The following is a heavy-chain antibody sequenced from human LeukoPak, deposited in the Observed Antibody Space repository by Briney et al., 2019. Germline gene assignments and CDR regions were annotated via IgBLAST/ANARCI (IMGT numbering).Heavy chain of an antibody. V-gene: IGHV4-59*08. J-gene: IGHJ4*02. CDR1: GGSISSYY. Sequence: SETLSLTCTVSGGSISSYYWSWIRQPPGKGLEWIGYIYYSGSTNYNPSLKSRVTISVDTSKNQFSLKLSSVTAADTAVYYCARHLDSSGYYPYYFDCWGQGTLVTVSS. CDR3: ARHLDSSGYYPYYFDC. CDR2: IYYSGST. D-gene: IGHD3-22*01.